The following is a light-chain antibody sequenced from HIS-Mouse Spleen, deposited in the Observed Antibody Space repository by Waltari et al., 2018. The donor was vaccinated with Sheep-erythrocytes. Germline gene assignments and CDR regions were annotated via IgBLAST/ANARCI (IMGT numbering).Light chain of an antibody. Sequence: AIQLTQSPSSLSASVGDRVTITCRASQGISSALAWYQQKPGKAPKLLIYDASSLESGVPSRFSDSGSVTDFTLTISSLQPEDFATYYCQQFNNYPRTFGQGTKVEIK. CDR2: DAS. CDR1: QGISSA. CDR3: QQFNNYPRT. J-gene: IGKJ1*01. V-gene: IGKV1D-13*01.